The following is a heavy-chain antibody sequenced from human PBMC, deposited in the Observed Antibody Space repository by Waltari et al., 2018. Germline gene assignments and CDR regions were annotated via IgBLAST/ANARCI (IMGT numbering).Heavy chain of an antibody. CDR2: IYYSGST. CDR1: GGSISSSSYY. V-gene: IGHV4-39*01. CDR3: ARPQQDGAPYCTNGVCLNAFDI. Sequence: QLQLQESGPGLVKPSETLSLTCTVSGGSISSSSYYWGWIRQPPGKGLEWIGSIYYSGSTYCNPSLKSRVTISGDTSKNQFSLKLSSVTAADTAVYYCARPQQDGAPYCTNGVCLNAFDIWGQGTMVTVSS. J-gene: IGHJ3*02. D-gene: IGHD2-8*01.